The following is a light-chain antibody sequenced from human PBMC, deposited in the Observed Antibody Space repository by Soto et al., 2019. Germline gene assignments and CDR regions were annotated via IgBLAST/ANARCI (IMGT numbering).Light chain of an antibody. CDR3: GLYMGSGIWV. CDR1: SGSVSTSYY. Sequence: QTVVTQETSFSVSPGGTVTLTCGLSSGSVSTSYYPSWFQQTPGQAPRTLIYSTNIRSSGVPDRFSGSILGNKAALTITGAQADDESDYYCGLYMGSGIWVFGGGTKLTVL. V-gene: IGLV8-61*01. CDR2: STN. J-gene: IGLJ3*02.